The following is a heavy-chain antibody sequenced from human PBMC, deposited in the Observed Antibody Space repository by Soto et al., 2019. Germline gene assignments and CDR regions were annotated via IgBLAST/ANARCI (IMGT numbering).Heavy chain of an antibody. CDR1: GGSFSGYY. Sequence: SETLSLTCAVYGGSFSGYYWSWIRQPPGKGLEWIGEINHSGSTNYNPSLKSRVTISVDTSKNQFSLKLSSVTAADTAVYYCARATYYYDSSGYPWYYYYGMDVWGQGNTVTVSS. CDR3: ARATYYYDSSGYPWYYYYGMDV. D-gene: IGHD3-22*01. V-gene: IGHV4-34*01. J-gene: IGHJ6*02. CDR2: INHSGST.